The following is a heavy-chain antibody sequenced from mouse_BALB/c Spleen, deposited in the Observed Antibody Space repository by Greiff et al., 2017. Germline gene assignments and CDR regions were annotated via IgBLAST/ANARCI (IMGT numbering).Heavy chain of an antibody. V-gene: IGHV5-4*02. CDR1: GFTFSDYY. CDR2: ISDGGSYT. J-gene: IGHJ2*01. CDR3: ARGDWDEGYFDY. D-gene: IGHD4-1*01. Sequence: EVKVEESGGGLVKPGGSLKLSCAASGFTFSDYYMYWVRQTPEKRLEWVATISDGGSYTYYPDSVKGRFTISRDNAKNNLYLQMSSLKSEDTAMYYCARGDWDEGYFDYWGQGTTLTVSS.